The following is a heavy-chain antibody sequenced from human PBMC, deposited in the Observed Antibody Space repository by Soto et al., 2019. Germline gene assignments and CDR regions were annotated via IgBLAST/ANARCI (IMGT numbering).Heavy chain of an antibody. D-gene: IGHD3-22*01. Sequence: EVPLVESGGGLVQPGRSLRLSCAASGFTFDDYAMHWVRQAPGKGLEWVSGISWNSGSIGYADSVKGRFTISRDNAKNSLYLQMNSLRAEDTALYYCTKDRSYYYDSSASFDYWGQGTLVTVSS. J-gene: IGHJ4*02. CDR3: TKDRSYYYDSSASFDY. V-gene: IGHV3-9*01. CDR2: ISWNSGSI. CDR1: GFTFDDYA.